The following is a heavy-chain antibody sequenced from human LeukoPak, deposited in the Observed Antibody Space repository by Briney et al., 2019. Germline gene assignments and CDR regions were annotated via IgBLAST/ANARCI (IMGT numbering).Heavy chain of an antibody. V-gene: IGHV4-39*01. CDR3: SRTTMMVTGPWNYFDY. D-gene: IGHD4-23*01. Sequence: SETLSLPCTVSGGSISSSNYYWGWIRQPPGKGLEWIGNIYHSGSTYYNPSLKSRVTISVDKSRNQFSLKLTSVTAADTAVYYCSRTTMMVTGPWNYFDYWGQGTLVIVSS. J-gene: IGHJ4*02. CDR1: GGSISSSNYY. CDR2: IYHSGST.